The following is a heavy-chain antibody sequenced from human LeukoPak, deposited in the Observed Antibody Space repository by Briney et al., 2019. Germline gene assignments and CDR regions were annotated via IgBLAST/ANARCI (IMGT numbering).Heavy chain of an antibody. D-gene: IGHD3-10*01. CDR2: IIPIFGTA. Sequence: SVKVSCTASGGTFSSYAISWVRQAPGQGLEWMGGIIPIFGTANYAQKFQGRVTITTDESTSTAYMELSSLRSEDTAVYYCALQGVRGADFDYWGQGTLVTGSS. V-gene: IGHV1-69*05. CDR3: ALQGVRGADFDY. CDR1: GGTFSSYA. J-gene: IGHJ4*02.